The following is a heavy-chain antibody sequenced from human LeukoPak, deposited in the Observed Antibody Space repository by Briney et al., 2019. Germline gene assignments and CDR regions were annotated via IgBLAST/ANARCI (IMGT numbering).Heavy chain of an antibody. CDR3: TAALTPVYASFDY. Sequence: GGPLRLSCAASGLTFSDAWMTWVRQAPGKGLEWVGRIKSQTGGGTIDYAATVKGRFIISRDDSKDTLYLQMSSLTTEDTAVYYCTAALTPVYASFDYWGQGTLVTASS. V-gene: IGHV3-15*01. J-gene: IGHJ4*02. D-gene: IGHD2-2*01. CDR2: IKSQTGGGTI. CDR1: GLTFSDAW.